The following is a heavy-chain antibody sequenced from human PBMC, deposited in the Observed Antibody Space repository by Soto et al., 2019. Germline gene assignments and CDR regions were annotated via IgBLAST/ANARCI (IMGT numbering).Heavy chain of an antibody. CDR3: ARDGGDCGYRLTYYYYIGMDV. V-gene: IGHV1-3*05. J-gene: IGHJ6*02. CDR1: GYAFSSYA. CDR2: INIGSGNT. D-gene: IGHD2-21*02. Sequence: QVQLVQSGAEEKQPGASVRVSCKASGYAFSSYAMHWVRQAPGQRLEWMGWINIGSGNTEYSQNFQDRITITRDTSASTVYMELSSLRSEDTAVYYCARDGGDCGYRLTYYYYIGMDVWGQGTTGTVSS.